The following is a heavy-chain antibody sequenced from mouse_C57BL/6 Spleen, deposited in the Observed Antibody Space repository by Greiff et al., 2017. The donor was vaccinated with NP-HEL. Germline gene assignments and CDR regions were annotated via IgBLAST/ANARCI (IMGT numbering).Heavy chain of an antibody. CDR1: GFTFSSYA. V-gene: IGHV5-4*01. CDR2: ISDGGSYT. CDR3: ARDTIHYGSSPYYAMDY. J-gene: IGHJ4*01. Sequence: EVQVVESGGGLVKPGGSLKLSCAASGFTFSSYAMSWVRQTPEKRLEWVATISDGGSYTYYPDNVKGRFTISRDNAKNNLYLQMSHLKSEDTAMYYCARDTIHYGSSPYYAMDYWGQGTSVTVSS. D-gene: IGHD1-1*01.